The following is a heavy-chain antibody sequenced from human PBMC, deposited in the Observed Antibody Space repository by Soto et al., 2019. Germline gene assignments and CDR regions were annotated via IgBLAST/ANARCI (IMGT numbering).Heavy chain of an antibody. CDR1: GESFSAYI. CDR2: INHSGSA. V-gene: IGHV4-34*02. CDR3: ARGLITGSHYSGGWYYFDS. D-gene: IGHD6-19*01. J-gene: IGHJ4*02. Sequence: QVQLQQSGAGLLKPSETLSLTCAVYGESFSAYIWTWIRQTPGKGLQWIGQINHSGSASYNPSLKGRVTVSVHTSNSQFSLELSSVTAADTAVYYCARGLITGSHYSGGWYYFDSWGQGTQVTVSS.